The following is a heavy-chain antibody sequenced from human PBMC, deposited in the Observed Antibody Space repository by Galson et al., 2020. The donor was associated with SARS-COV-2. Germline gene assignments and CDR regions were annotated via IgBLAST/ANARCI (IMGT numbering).Heavy chain of an antibody. D-gene: IGHD3-22*01. J-gene: IGHJ4*02. CDR1: GFTFSSYA. CDR3: ARMQNRLFDY. V-gene: IGHV3-30*01. Sequence: GGSLRLSCAASGFTFSSYAMHWVRQAPGKGLEWVAVISYDGSNKYYADSVKGRFTISRDNSKNTLYLQMNSLRAEDTAMYYCARMQNRLFDYWGQGTLVTVSS. CDR2: ISYDGSNK.